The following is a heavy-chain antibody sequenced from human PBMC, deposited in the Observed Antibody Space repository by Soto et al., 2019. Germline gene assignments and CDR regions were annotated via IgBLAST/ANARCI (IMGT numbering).Heavy chain of an antibody. D-gene: IGHD3-3*01. J-gene: IGHJ6*02. CDR2: ISAYNGNT. V-gene: IGHV1-18*01. CDR1: GYTFTSYG. Sequence: GAVKVSGKASGYTFTSYGIGGVRQATGQGLEWMGWISAYNGNTNYAQKLQGRVTMTTDTSTSTAYMELRSLRSDDTAVYYCASGDYDFWSGYYGMDVWGQGTTVTVSS. CDR3: ASGDYDFWSGYYGMDV.